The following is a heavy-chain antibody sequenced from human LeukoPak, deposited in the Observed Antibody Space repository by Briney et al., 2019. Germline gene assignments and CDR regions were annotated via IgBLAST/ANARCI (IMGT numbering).Heavy chain of an antibody. CDR2: IYYSGST. CDR3: ARDRGTTGWFDP. V-gene: IGHV4-59*01. Sequence: SETLSLTCSVSGASISGYDWSWIRQPPGKGLEWIGYIYYSGSTNYNPSLKSRVTISVDTSKNQFSLKLSSVTAADTAVYYCARDRGTTGWFDPWGQGTLVTVSS. D-gene: IGHD1-1*01. J-gene: IGHJ5*02. CDR1: GASISGYD.